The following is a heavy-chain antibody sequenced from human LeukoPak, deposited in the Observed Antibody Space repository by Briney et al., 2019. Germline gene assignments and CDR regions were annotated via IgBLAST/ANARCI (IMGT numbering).Heavy chain of an antibody. CDR3: ARGDSSSWFYYYYGMDV. CDR2: IWYDGSNK. Sequence: SCKASGYTFTSYGMHWVRQAPGKGLEWVAVIWYDGSNKYYADSVKGRFTISRDNSKNTLYLQMNSLRAEDTAVYYCARGDSSSWFYYYYGMDVWGQGTTVTVSS. J-gene: IGHJ6*02. D-gene: IGHD6-13*01. V-gene: IGHV3-33*01. CDR1: GYTFTSYG.